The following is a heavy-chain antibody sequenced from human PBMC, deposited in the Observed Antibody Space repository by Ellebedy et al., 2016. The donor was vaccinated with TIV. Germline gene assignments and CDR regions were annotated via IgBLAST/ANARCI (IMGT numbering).Heavy chain of an antibody. D-gene: IGHD2-15*01. CDR3: ARHQSTPDIVVVVADRAPFDY. J-gene: IGHJ4*02. V-gene: IGHV1-69*04. Sequence: AASVKVSCKASGGTFSSYAISWVRQAPGQGLEWMGRIIPILGIANYAQKFQGRVTITADKSTSTAYMELSSLRSEDTAVYYCARHQSTPDIVVVVADRAPFDYWGQGTLVTVSS. CDR1: GGTFSSYA. CDR2: IIPILGIA.